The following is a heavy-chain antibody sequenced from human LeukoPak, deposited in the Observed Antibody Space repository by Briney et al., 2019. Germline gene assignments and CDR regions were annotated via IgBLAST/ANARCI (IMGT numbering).Heavy chain of an antibody. CDR2: IYYSGST. CDR3: ASGTTVTNLAY. D-gene: IGHD4-17*01. J-gene: IGHJ4*02. Sequence: SETLSLTCTVSGGSISSYYWSWIRQPPGKGLEWIGYIYYSGSTNYNPSFKSRVTISVDTSKSQFSLKLTSVTAADTAVYYCASGTTVTNLAYWGQGTLVTVSS. CDR1: GGSISSYY. V-gene: IGHV4-59*01.